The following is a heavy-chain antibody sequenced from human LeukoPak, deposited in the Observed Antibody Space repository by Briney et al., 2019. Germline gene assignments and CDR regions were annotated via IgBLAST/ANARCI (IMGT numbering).Heavy chain of an antibody. V-gene: IGHV4-38-2*02. Sequence: PSETLSLTCTVSGYSISSGYYWGWIRQPPGKGLEWIGSIYHSGSTYYNPPLKSRVTISVDTSKNQFSLKLSSVTAADTAVYYCARVGQYGYSSSWYDYWGQGTLVTVSS. J-gene: IGHJ4*02. CDR3: ARVGQYGYSSSWYDY. D-gene: IGHD6-13*01. CDR2: IYHSGST. CDR1: GYSISSGYY.